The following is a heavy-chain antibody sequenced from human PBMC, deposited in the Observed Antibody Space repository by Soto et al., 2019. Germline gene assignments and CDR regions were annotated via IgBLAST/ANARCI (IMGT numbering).Heavy chain of an antibody. J-gene: IGHJ6*02. D-gene: IGHD5-18*01. Sequence: QVQLVQSGAEVKKPGSSVKVSCKASGGTFSSYAISWVRQAPGQGLEWMGGIIPIFGTANYAQKFQGRVTITADESTSTAYMELSSLRSEDTAVYYCARGADTAMDNYYYYGMDVWGQGTTVTVSS. V-gene: IGHV1-69*01. CDR1: GGTFSSYA. CDR3: ARGADTAMDNYYYYGMDV. CDR2: IIPIFGTA.